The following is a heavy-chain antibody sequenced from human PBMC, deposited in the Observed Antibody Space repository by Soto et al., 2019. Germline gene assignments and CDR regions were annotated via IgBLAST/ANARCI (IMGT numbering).Heavy chain of an antibody. D-gene: IGHD6-19*01. J-gene: IGHJ5*02. V-gene: IGHV4-34*01. CDR2: INHSGST. CDR1: GGSFSGYY. Sequence: SETLSLTCAVYGGSFSGYYWSWIRQPPGKGLEWIGEINHSGSTNYKPSLKSRVTISVDTSKNQFSLKLSSVTAADTAVYYCARRQWLMLYNWFDPWGQGTLVTVSS. CDR3: ARRQWLMLYNWFDP.